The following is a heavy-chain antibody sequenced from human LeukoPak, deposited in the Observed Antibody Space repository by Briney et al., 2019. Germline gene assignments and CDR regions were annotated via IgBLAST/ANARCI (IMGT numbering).Heavy chain of an antibody. CDR2: ITYSGST. J-gene: IGHJ5*02. D-gene: IGHD3-10*01. CDR3: PKSMVRGTPRRWFDP. CDR1: GGSMNSYF. V-gene: IGHV4-59*01. Sequence: PSETLSLTCTVSGGSMNSYFWSWIRQPPGKGLEWIGYITYSGSTNYNPSLKSRVTISVDTSKNQFSLKLSSVTAADTAVYYCPKSMVRGTPRRWFDPWGQGTLVTVSS.